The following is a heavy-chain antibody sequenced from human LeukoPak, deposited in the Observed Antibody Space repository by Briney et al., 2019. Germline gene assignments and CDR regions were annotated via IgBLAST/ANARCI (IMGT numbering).Heavy chain of an antibody. CDR1: GGTFSSYA. CDR2: IIPIFGIA. Sequence: SVKVSCKASGGTFSSYAISWVRQAPGQGLEWMGRIIPIFGIASYAQKFQGRVTITADKSTSTAYMELSSLRSEDTAVYYCASLTRPRGYFYGMDVWGQGTTVTVPS. J-gene: IGHJ6*02. V-gene: IGHV1-69*04. CDR3: ASLTRPRGYFYGMDV.